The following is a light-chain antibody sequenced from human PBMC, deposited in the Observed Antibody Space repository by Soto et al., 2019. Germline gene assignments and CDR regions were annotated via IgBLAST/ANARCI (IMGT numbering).Light chain of an antibody. V-gene: IGLV2-23*01. J-gene: IGLJ1*01. CDR3: SSYAGSFTYV. CDR2: EGN. Sequence: QSVRAPPLSVPGSPGQSVTISCTRTSSDVGSYNLVSWHQQQPCKAPKFMIFEGNKRPSGLSNRFSAYKSGNTASLTISGLQAEHEADYYCSSYAGSFTYVFGTGTKVTVL. CDR1: SSDVGSYNL.